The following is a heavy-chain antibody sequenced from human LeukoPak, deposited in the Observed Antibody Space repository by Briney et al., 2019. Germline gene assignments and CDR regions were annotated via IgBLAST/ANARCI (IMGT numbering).Heavy chain of an antibody. J-gene: IGHJ4*02. CDR1: GYTFTGYG. D-gene: IGHD3-22*01. V-gene: IGHV1-18*01. CDR3: ARDREYYYDSSGYHYFDY. CDR2: ISAYNGNT. Sequence: ASVKVSCKASGYTFTGYGISWVRQAPGQGLEWMGWISAYNGNTNYAQKLQGRVTMTTDTSTSTAYMELRSLRSDDTAVYYCARDREYYYDSSGYHYFDYWGQGTLVTVSS.